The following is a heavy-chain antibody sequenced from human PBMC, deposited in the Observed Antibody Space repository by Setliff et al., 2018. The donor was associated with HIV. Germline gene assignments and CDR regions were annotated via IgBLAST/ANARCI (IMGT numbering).Heavy chain of an antibody. J-gene: IGHJ4*02. CDR1: GGTFSSYV. D-gene: IGHD3-22*01. CDR2: MNPNSGNT. Sequence: ASVKVSCKASGGTFSSYVISWVRQATGQGLEWMGWMNPNSGNTGYAQKFQGRVTMTRNTSISTAYMELSSLRSEDTAVYYCARASLHYDPTDYWGQGTLVTVSS. CDR3: ARASLHYDPTDY. V-gene: IGHV1-8*02.